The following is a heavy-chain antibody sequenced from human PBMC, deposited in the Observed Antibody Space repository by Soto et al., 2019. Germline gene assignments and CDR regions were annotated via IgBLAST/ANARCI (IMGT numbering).Heavy chain of an antibody. V-gene: IGHV1-3*01. Sequence: GASVKISSKASGYTFSIYAMHWVRKAPGQRLEWMGWINAGNGNTKYSQKFQGRVTITRDTSASTAYMELSSLRSEDTAVYYCARDYMITFGGVIVNDAFDIWGQGTMVTVSS. J-gene: IGHJ3*02. CDR3: ARDYMITFGGVIVNDAFDI. CDR1: GYTFSIYA. D-gene: IGHD3-16*02. CDR2: INAGNGNT.